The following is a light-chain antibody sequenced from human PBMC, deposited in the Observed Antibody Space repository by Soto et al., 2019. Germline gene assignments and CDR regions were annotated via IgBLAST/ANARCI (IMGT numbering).Light chain of an antibody. J-gene: IGLJ1*01. CDR2: EVV. Sequence: QSALTQPASMSGSPGQSITISCAGTSNDIGVYDFVSWYQHHPGKAPRLIIYEVVQRPSGVPDRFSGSKSGNTASLTVSGLQAADEADYFCKSYAGSNTYVFGSGTKLTVL. CDR1: SNDIGVYDF. V-gene: IGLV2-8*01. CDR3: KSYAGSNTYV.